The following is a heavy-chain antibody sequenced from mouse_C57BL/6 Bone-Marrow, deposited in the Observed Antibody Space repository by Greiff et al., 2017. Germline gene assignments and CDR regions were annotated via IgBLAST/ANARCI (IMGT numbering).Heavy chain of an antibody. Sequence: QVQLQESGAELVKPGASVKLSCKASGYTFTSYWMQWVKQRPGQGLEWIGEIDPSDSYTNYNQKFKGKATLTVDTSSSPAYMQLSSLTSEDSAVYYCAREDSNYWFAYWGKGTLVTVSA. CDR3: AREDSNYWFAY. CDR1: GYTFTSYW. V-gene: IGHV1-50*01. J-gene: IGHJ3*01. CDR2: IDPSDSYT. D-gene: IGHD2-5*01.